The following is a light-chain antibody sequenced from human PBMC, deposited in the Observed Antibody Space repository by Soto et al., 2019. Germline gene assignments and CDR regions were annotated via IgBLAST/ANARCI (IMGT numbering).Light chain of an antibody. V-gene: IGKV1-33*01. J-gene: IGKJ5*01. CDR1: HDITNY. CDR3: QQYDDLPIT. CDR2: DVS. Sequence: DIQMTQSPSSLSVSVGARVTIACQASHDITNYLNWYQQKPGKAPKLLIYDVSKLETGVPSRFSGSGSGTDFTFTISSLQPEDIATYFCQQYDDLPITFGQGTRLEIK.